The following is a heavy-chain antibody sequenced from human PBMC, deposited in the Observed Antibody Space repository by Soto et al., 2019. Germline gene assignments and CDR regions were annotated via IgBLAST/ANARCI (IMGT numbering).Heavy chain of an antibody. CDR1: GFTFSSYY. CDR3: ANIPKVGVVVIRDY. D-gene: IGHD3-22*01. Sequence: QVHLVQSGGGVVQPGRSLRLSCAASGFTFSSYYIHWVRQAPGKGLEWVAVISHDGTKQYYADSVKGRFTISRDNPKNTLYLQMNSLRLDDTAIYYCANIPKVGVVVIRDYWGQGTLVTVSS. J-gene: IGHJ4*02. CDR2: ISHDGTKQ. V-gene: IGHV3-30-3*01.